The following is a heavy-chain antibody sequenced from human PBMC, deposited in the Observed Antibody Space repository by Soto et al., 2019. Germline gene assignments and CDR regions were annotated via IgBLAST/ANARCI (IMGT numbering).Heavy chain of an antibody. J-gene: IGHJ6*02. CDR3: AMMGDVPYSYYGLDV. Sequence: QVQLVQSGAEVKKPGASVKVSCKASGYSFTRYGISWVRQAPGQGLEWMGWISGYNANTNYPENLQGRVTMTTDTSTSTASMEVRNLISDDTAVYYCAMMGDVPYSYYGLDVWGQGTTVTVSS. V-gene: IGHV1-18*01. D-gene: IGHD3-16*01. CDR1: GYSFTRYG. CDR2: ISGYNANT.